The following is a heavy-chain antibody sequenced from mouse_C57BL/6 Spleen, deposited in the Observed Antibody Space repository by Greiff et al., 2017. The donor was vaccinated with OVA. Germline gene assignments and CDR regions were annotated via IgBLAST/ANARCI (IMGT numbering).Heavy chain of an antibody. CDR2: IYPGDGDT. J-gene: IGHJ2*01. D-gene: IGHD2-4*01. Sequence: QVQLKESGPELVKPGASVKISCKASGYAFSSSWMNWVKQRPGKGLEWIGRIYPGDGDTNYNGKFKGKATLTADKSSSTAYMQLSSLTSEDSAVYFCARYDYAYWGQGTTLTVSS. CDR1: GYAFSSSW. V-gene: IGHV1-82*01. CDR3: ARYDYAY.